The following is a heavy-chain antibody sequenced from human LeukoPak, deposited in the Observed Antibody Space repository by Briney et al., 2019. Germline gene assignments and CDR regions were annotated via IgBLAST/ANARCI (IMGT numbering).Heavy chain of an antibody. Sequence: PSETLSLTCTVSGGSISSYYWSWIRQPPGKGLEWIGYIYYSGSTNYNPSPKSRVTISVDTSKNQFSLKLSSVTAADTAVYYCASQYYDILTGSSDWFDPWGQGTLVTVSS. CDR2: IYYSGST. J-gene: IGHJ5*02. CDR1: GGSISSYY. D-gene: IGHD3-9*01. V-gene: IGHV4-59*01. CDR3: ASQYYDILTGSSDWFDP.